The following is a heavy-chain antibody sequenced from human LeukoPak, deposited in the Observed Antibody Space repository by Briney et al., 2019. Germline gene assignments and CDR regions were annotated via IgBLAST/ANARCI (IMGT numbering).Heavy chain of an antibody. Sequence: SETLSLTCIVSGGSISSISSNNYHWGWIRQRPGKGLEWIGSIYYSGCACYNPSLKSRVTISVDTSKNQFSLKLSSVTAADTALYYCAREMGVVTAHGIDVWGQGTTVTVSS. V-gene: IGHV4-39*02. D-gene: IGHD4-23*01. CDR3: AREMGVVTAHGIDV. CDR1: GGSISSISSNNYH. J-gene: IGHJ6*02. CDR2: IYYSGCA.